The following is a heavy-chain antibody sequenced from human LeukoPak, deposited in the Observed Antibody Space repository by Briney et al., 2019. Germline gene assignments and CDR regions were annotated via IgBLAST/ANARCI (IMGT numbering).Heavy chain of an antibody. CDR1: GYTFTGYY. Sequence: ASVKVSCKASGYTFTGYYMHWVRQPPGQGLEWMGRINPNNGATNYAQKLQGRVTITGDTSISTAYMELSTLRSDDTAVYYCTRETGSYHGNDYWGQGTLVTVSS. CDR2: INPNNGAT. D-gene: IGHD1-26*01. CDR3: TRETGSYHGNDY. V-gene: IGHV1-2*06. J-gene: IGHJ4*02.